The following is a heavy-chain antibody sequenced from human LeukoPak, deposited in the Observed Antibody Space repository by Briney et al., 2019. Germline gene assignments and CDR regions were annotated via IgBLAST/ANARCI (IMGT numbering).Heavy chain of an antibody. D-gene: IGHD4-11*01. CDR2: ISYDGSNK. V-gene: IGHV3-30*18. CDR3: AKSTTVITQQRGYFDY. Sequence: GRSLRLSCAASGFTFSSYGMHWVRQAPGKGLEWVAVISYDGSNKYFADSVKGRFTISRDNPKSTLYLQMNSLRAEDTAVYYCAKSTTVITQQRGYFDYWGQGTLVTVSS. CDR1: GFTFSSYG. J-gene: IGHJ4*02.